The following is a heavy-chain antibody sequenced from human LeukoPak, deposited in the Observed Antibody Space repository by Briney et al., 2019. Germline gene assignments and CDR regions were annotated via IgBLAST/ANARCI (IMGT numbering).Heavy chain of an antibody. J-gene: IGHJ1*01. Sequence: GGSLRLSCAASGFTVITNDMTWVRQAPGKGLEWVSVLYSDGNTKYADSVQGRFTISRDNSKNTLYLEMNSLSPDDTAVYYCARGVEPLAANTLAYWGQGTKVTVSS. D-gene: IGHD1-14*01. CDR1: GFTVITND. V-gene: IGHV3-53*01. CDR3: ARGVEPLAANTLAY. CDR2: LYSDGNT.